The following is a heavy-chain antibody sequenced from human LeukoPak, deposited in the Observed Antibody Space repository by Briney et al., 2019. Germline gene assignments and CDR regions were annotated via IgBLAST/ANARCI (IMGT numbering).Heavy chain of an antibody. D-gene: IGHD4-11*01. CDR1: GYSFTSYW. CDR2: IYPGDSDT. CDR3: ARHLLPSSNYDYYYYYYMDV. J-gene: IGHJ6*03. Sequence: GESLKISCKGSGYSFTSYWIGWVRQMPGKGLEWMGIIYPGDSDTRYSPSFQGQVTISADKSISTAYLQWSSLKASDTAMYYCARHLLPSSNYDYYYYYYMDVWGKGNTVTVSS. V-gene: IGHV5-51*01.